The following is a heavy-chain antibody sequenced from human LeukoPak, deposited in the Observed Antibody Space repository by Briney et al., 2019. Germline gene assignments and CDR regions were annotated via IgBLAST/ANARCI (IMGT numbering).Heavy chain of an antibody. J-gene: IGHJ5*02. D-gene: IGHD3-10*01. CDR2: VSPNSGDT. V-gene: IGHV1-8*01. CDR1: GYTFTSYD. Sequence: GASVKVSCKASGYTFTSYDINWVRQATGQGLGWMGWVSPNSGDTGYAQKFQGRVTMTRDTSTSTAYMELSSLTSDDTAVYYCARQDVVRGVRPFYWFDPWGQGTLVIVSS. CDR3: ARQDVVRGVRPFYWFDP.